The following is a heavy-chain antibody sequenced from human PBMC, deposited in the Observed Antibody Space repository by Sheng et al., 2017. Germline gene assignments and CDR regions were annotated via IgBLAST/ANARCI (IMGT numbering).Heavy chain of an antibody. D-gene: IGHD3-22*01. Sequence: EVQLVESGGGLVQPGGSLRLSCAASGFTFSTYWMSWVRQAPGKGLEWVANIKEDGSEKYYVDSVKGRFTISRDNAKNSLYLQMNSLRAEDTALYYCAVDTSGYLNWGQGTLVTVSS. CDR2: IKEDGSEK. CDR3: AVDTSGYLN. J-gene: IGHJ4*02. V-gene: IGHV3-7*01. CDR1: GFTFSTYW.